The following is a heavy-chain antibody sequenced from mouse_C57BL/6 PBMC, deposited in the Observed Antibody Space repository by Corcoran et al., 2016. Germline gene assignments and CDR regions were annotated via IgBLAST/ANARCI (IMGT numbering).Heavy chain of an antibody. CDR3: ARYYGSSYENYFDY. V-gene: IGHV1-26*01. CDR1: GYTFTDYY. CDR2: INPNNGGT. Sequence: EVQLQQSGPELVKPGASVKISCKASGYTFTDYYMNWVKQSHGKSLEWIGDINPNNGGTSYNQKFKGKATLTVDKSSSTAYMELRSLTSEDSAVYYCARYYGSSYENYFDYWGQGTTLTVSS. D-gene: IGHD1-1*01. J-gene: IGHJ2*01.